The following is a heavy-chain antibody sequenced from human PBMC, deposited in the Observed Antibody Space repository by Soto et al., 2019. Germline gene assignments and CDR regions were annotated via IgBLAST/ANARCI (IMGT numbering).Heavy chain of an antibody. Sequence: QVQVVESGGGVVQPGRSLRLSCAASGFVFSNYGMHWVRQAPGKGLEWVAVISNDGNDEYYIDSVKGRFTISRDNSKNTLYLQMNTLNTEDTALYYCAKDVRSGRKHLGADYWGQGTLVTVSS. D-gene: IGHD1-26*01. V-gene: IGHV3-30*18. CDR3: AKDVRSGRKHLGADY. CDR2: ISNDGNDE. J-gene: IGHJ4*02. CDR1: GFVFSNYG.